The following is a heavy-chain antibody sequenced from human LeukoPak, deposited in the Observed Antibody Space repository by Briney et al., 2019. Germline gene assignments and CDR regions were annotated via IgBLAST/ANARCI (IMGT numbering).Heavy chain of an antibody. Sequence: SETLSLTCTVSGGSISSGDYYWSWIRQPPGKGLEWIGYIYYSGSTYYNPSPKSRVTISVDTSKNQFSLKLSSVTAADTAVYYCARGGDIVVVPAAISSWFDPWGQGTLVTVSS. CDR3: ARGGDIVVVPAAISSWFDP. J-gene: IGHJ5*02. V-gene: IGHV4-30-4*01. CDR1: GGSISSGDYY. CDR2: IYYSGST. D-gene: IGHD2-2*01.